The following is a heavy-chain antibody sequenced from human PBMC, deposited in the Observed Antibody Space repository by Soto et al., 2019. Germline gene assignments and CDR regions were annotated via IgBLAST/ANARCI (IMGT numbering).Heavy chain of an antibody. Sequence: GASVKVSCKASGYTFASYGITWVRQAPGQGLEWMGWISAYNGNTNYAQKLQGRVTMTTDTSTSTAYMELRSLRSDDTAVYYCARNADSYGTWYFDYWGQGTLVTVSS. V-gene: IGHV1-18*01. CDR3: ARNADSYGTWYFDY. CDR2: ISAYNGNT. J-gene: IGHJ4*02. CDR1: GYTFASYG. D-gene: IGHD5-18*01.